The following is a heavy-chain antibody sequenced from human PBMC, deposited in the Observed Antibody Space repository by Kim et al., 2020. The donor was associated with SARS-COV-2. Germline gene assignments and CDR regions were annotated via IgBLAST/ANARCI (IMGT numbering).Heavy chain of an antibody. V-gene: IGHV3-30*18. CDR2: ISYDGSNK. CDR1: GFTFSSYG. J-gene: IGHJ6*02. Sequence: GGSLRLSCAASGFTFSSYGMHWVRQAPGKGLEWVAVISYDGSNKYYADSVKGRFTISRDNSKNTLYLQMNSLRAEDTAVYYCAKDQGGRGCSGGSCPSNRRGPPLYYYYGMDVWGQGTTVTVSS. D-gene: IGHD2-15*01. CDR3: AKDQGGRGCSGGSCPSNRRGPPLYYYYGMDV.